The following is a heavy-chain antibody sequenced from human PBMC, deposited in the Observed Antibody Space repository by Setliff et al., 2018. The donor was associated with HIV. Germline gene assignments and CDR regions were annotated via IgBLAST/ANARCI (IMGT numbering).Heavy chain of an antibody. V-gene: IGHV3-7*03. Sequence: GGSLRLSCAASGFTFSSHGMSWVRQAPGKGLEWVANIKEDGSEKYYVDSVKGRFAISRENAKNSLYLQMNSLRADDTAVFYCARVAGDSFDVWGEGTMVTVSS. CDR3: ARVAGDSFDV. J-gene: IGHJ3*01. CDR1: GFTFSSHG. D-gene: IGHD6-19*01. CDR2: IKEDGSEK.